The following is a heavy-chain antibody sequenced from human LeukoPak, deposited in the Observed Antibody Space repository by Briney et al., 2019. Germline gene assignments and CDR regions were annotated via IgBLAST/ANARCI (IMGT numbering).Heavy chain of an antibody. Sequence: SETLSLTCTVSGGSISSSSYYWGWIRQPPGKGLEWIGSIHYSGSTYDNPSLKSRVTISVDTSKNQFSLKLSSVTAADTAVYYCARRQRGSWGYFEYWGQGTLVTVSS. CDR3: ARRQRGSWGYFEY. CDR2: IHYSGST. D-gene: IGHD7-27*01. V-gene: IGHV4-39*01. J-gene: IGHJ4*02. CDR1: GGSISSSSYY.